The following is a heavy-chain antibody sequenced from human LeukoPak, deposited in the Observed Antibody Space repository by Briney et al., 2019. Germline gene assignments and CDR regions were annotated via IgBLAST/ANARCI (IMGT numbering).Heavy chain of an antibody. D-gene: IGHD2-21*02. Sequence: PSETLSLTCTVSGGSISSYYWSWIRQPPGKGLEWIGYIYYSGSTNYNPSLKSRVTISVDTSKNQFSLKLSSVTAADTAVYYCARGPHIVEVTDSFRQIDTWFDPWGQGTLVTVSS. J-gene: IGHJ5*02. CDR1: GGSISSYY. V-gene: IGHV4-59*01. CDR3: ARGPHIVEVTDSFRQIDTWFDP. CDR2: IYYSGST.